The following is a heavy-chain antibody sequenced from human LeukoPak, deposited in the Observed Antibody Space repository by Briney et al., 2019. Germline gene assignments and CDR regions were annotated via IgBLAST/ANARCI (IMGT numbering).Heavy chain of an antibody. Sequence: ASVKVSCKASGYTFTSYYMHWVRQAPGQGLEWMGIINPSGGSTSYAQKFQGRVTMTRDTSTSTVYMELSSLRSEDTAVYYCARVAAERYCSGGSCCEHFQHWGQGTLVTVSS. V-gene: IGHV1-46*01. CDR1: GYTFTSYY. CDR2: INPSGGST. CDR3: ARVAAERYCSGGSCCEHFQH. J-gene: IGHJ1*01. D-gene: IGHD2-15*01.